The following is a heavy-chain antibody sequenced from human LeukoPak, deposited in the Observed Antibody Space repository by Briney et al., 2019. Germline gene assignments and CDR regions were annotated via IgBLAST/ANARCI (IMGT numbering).Heavy chain of an antibody. CDR2: IYYSGST. CDR1: GGSISSYY. V-gene: IGHV4-59*01. Sequence: SETLSLTCTVSGGSISSYYWSWIRQPPGKGLEWIGYIYYSGSTNYNPSLKSRVTISVDTSKNQFSLKLSSVTAADTAVYYCAGERYYYDSSGYYPNYFDYWGQGTLVTVSP. CDR3: AGERYYYDSSGYYPNYFDY. J-gene: IGHJ4*02. D-gene: IGHD3-22*01.